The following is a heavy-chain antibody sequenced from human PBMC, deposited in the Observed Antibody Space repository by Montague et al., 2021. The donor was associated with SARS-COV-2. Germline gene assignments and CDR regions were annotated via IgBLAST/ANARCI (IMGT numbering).Heavy chain of an antibody. J-gene: IGHJ4*02. D-gene: IGHD3-9*01. CDR2: VAYSGST. CDR1: GDSIGSSHTY. V-gene: IGHV4-39*01. Sequence: SETLSLTCSVSGDSIGSSHTYWGWIRQPPGKGLEWIGCVAYSGSTYYNPSLQRRVTISVDTSKSQFSLKLNSVTATDTAVYYCGRSQLYYDLLTGFSESYYFDYWGQGTLATVSS. CDR3: GRSQLYYDLLTGFSESYYFDY.